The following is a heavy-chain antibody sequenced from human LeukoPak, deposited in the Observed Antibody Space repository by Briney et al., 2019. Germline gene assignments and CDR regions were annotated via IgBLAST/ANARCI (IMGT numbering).Heavy chain of an antibody. V-gene: IGHV3-30*18. D-gene: IGHD3-9*01. Sequence: GGSLRLSCAASGFTFSSYGMHWVRQAPGKGLEWVAVISYDGSNKYYADSVKGRFTISRDNSKNTLYLQMNSLRAEDTAVYYCAKGSVLRYFDWPFNDAFDIWGQGTMVTVSS. CDR3: AKGSVLRYFDWPFNDAFDI. CDR2: ISYDGSNK. J-gene: IGHJ3*02. CDR1: GFTFSSYG.